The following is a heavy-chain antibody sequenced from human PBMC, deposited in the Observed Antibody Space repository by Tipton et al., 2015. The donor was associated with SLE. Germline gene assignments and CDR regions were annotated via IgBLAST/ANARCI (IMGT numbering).Heavy chain of an antibody. D-gene: IGHD7-27*01. Sequence: SLRLSCAASGFTFKTYAMSWVRHAPGKGLEWVSSISNTGGHTYYAESVRGRFTISRDNSRNILYLQMSSLRAGDTAVYYCARISWGDYYMDVWGKGTTVTVSS. J-gene: IGHJ6*03. CDR2: ISNTGGHT. CDR1: GFTFKTYA. V-gene: IGHV3-23*01. CDR3: ARISWGDYYMDV.